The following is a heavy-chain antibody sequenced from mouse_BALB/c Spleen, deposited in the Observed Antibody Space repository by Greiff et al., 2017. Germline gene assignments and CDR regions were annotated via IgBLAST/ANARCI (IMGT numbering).Heavy chain of an antibody. CDR1: GYAFSSSW. V-gene: IGHV1-82*01. CDR3: ARRGAYDAY. CDR2: IYPGDGDT. J-gene: IGHJ3*01. Sequence: QVQLKESGPELVKPGASVTISCKASGYAFSSSWMNWVKQRPGQGLEWIGRIYPGDGDTNYNGKFKGKATLTADKSSSTAYMQLSSLTSVDSAVYYCARRGAYDAYWGQGTLVTVSA. D-gene: IGHD6-5*01.